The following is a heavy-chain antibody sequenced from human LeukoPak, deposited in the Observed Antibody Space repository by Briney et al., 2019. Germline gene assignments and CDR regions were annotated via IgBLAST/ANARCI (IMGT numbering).Heavy chain of an antibody. CDR1: GTTFSSHA. CDR3: AKEFRSITMNGWDRTLDY. V-gene: IGHV3-30*18. D-gene: IGHD3-22*01. J-gene: IGHJ4*02. CDR2: ISYDGSNK. Sequence: PGGSLRLSCEATGTTFSSHAMTWVRQAPGKGLEWVAVISYDGSNKYYADSVKGRFTISRDNSKNTLYLQMNSLRAEDTAVYYCAKEFRSITMNGWDRTLDYWGQGTLVTVSS.